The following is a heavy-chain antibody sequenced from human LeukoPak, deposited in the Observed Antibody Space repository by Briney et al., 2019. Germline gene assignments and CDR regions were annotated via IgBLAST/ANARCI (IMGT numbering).Heavy chain of an antibody. CDR1: GGSISGYY. J-gene: IGHJ4*02. Sequence: SETLSLTCTVSGGSISGYYWSWIRQPPGKGLEWIGEINHSGSTNYNPSLKSRVTISVDTSKNQFSLKLSSVTAADTAVYYCARGKWELRWLDYWGQGTLVTVSS. CDR2: INHSGST. V-gene: IGHV4-34*01. D-gene: IGHD1-26*01. CDR3: ARGKWELRWLDY.